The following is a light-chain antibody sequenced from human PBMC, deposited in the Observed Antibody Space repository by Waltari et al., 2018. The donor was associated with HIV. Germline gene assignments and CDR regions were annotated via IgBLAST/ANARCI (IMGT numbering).Light chain of an antibody. CDR2: EAT. Sequence: QSALTQPPSASGSPGQSVTISCSGTISDVVGYNYVSWYQQYPAKAPKLMIYEATKRPSGVPDRFSGSKSDTSASLAISGLQSEDEADYYCAVWDDSLNGVFGGGTRLTVL. J-gene: IGLJ3*02. CDR3: AVWDDSLNGV. CDR1: ISDVVGYNY. V-gene: IGLV2-8*01.